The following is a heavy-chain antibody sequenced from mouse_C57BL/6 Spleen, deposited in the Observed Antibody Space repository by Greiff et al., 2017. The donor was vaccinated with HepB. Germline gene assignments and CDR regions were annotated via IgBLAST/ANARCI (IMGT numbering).Heavy chain of an antibody. CDR2: IDPSDSET. Sequence: QVQLQQPGAELVRPGSSVKLSCTASGYTFTSYWMHWVKQRPIQGLEWIGNIDPSDSETHYNQKFKDKATLTVDKSSSTAYMQLSSLTSEDSAVYNCARGDDYDRDYAMDYWGQGTSVTVSS. CDR3: ARGDDYDRDYAMDY. CDR1: GYTFTSYW. D-gene: IGHD2-4*01. V-gene: IGHV1-52*01. J-gene: IGHJ4*01.